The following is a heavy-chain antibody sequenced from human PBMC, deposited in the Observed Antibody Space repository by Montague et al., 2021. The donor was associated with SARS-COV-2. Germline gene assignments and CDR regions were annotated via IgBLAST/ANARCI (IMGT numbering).Heavy chain of an antibody. V-gene: IGHV3-33*01. J-gene: IGHJ2*01. CDR3: ALSLVTTEGYFDV. CDR2: IWYDGTNK. Sequence: SLRLSCAPSEFISHSYGMHWVRQAPGKGLEWVAVIWYDGTNKYYADSVKGRLTISRDHSKNTMYLQMNSLRAEDTAVYYCALSLVTTEGYFDVWGRGTLVSVSS. D-gene: IGHD4-17*01. CDR1: EFISHSYG.